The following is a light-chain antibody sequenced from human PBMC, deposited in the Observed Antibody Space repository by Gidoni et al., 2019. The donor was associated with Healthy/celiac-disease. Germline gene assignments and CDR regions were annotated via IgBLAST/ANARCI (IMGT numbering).Light chain of an antibody. J-gene: IGKJ1*01. CDR2: DAS. Sequence: EIVLTQSPATLSLSPGERATLSCSASQSVSRYLAWYQQKPGQAPRLLIYDASNRATGIPARFSGSGSGTDFTLTISSLESEDFAVYYCQQRSNWWTFGQGTKVEIK. CDR3: QQRSNWWT. CDR1: QSVSRY. V-gene: IGKV3-11*01.